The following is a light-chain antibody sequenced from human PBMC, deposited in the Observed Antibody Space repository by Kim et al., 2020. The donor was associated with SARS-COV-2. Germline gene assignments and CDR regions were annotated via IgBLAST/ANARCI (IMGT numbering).Light chain of an antibody. CDR2: YDS. J-gene: IGLJ2*01. CDR3: QVWDSSGDHVV. V-gene: IGLV3-21*04. Sequence: APGKTARITCGGNNIGSKSVHWYQQKPGQAPVLVIYYDSDRPSGIPERFSGSNSGNTATLTISRVEAGDEADYYCQVWDSSGDHVVFGGGTQLTVL. CDR1: NIGSKS.